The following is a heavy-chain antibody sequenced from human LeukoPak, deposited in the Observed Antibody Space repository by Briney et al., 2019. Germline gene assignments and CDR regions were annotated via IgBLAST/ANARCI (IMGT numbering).Heavy chain of an antibody. Sequence: PGRSLRLSCAASGFTFSSYGMHWVRQAPGKGLEWVAVISYDGSNKYYADSVKGRFTISRDNSKNTLYLQMNSLRAEDTAVYYCARKYCSSTSCYWDYWGQGTLVTVSS. J-gene: IGHJ4*02. CDR3: ARKYCSSTSCYWDY. D-gene: IGHD2-2*01. CDR1: GFTFSSYG. V-gene: IGHV3-30*03. CDR2: ISYDGSNK.